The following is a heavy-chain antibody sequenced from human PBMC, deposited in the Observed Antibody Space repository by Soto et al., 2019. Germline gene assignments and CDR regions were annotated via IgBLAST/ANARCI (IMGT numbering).Heavy chain of an antibody. CDR1: GFSVSTSAVG. Sequence: QITLKESGPTLVKPTQTLTLTCTFSGFSVSTSAVGVGWIRQPPGKALEWLALIYGDDDERYSPGLKSRLTITKDPSKNQVVLTMTNMDPVDTATYYCAHKGGRGAGMDVWGQGTTVTVSS. J-gene: IGHJ6*02. V-gene: IGHV2-5*02. D-gene: IGHD2-15*01. CDR2: IYGDDDE. CDR3: AHKGGRGAGMDV.